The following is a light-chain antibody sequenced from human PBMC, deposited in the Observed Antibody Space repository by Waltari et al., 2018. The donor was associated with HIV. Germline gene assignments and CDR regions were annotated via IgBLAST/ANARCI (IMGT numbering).Light chain of an antibody. V-gene: IGKV1-39*01. Sequence: DILMTQSPSSRSDTVGERAPITCRASLNITTFLTWYHQTPGKAPQLLISAASNLQSGVPSRFSGSGSGTDFTLTITSLQPADFATYFCQQSYITPYTFGQGTKLEIK. CDR1: LNITTF. CDR3: QQSYITPYT. J-gene: IGKJ2*01. CDR2: AAS.